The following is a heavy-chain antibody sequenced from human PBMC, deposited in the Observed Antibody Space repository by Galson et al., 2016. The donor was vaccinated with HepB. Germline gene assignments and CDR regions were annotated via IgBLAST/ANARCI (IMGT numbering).Heavy chain of an antibody. D-gene: IGHD6-25*01. CDR3: ARSGEPS. CDR2: INQDGIEK. Sequence: SLRLSCAASGFTFSDYWMTWVRQAPGKGLEWVANINQDGIEKYYVGSVEGRFTISRDNAKKSLYLQMDSLRAEDTAVYYGARSGEPSWGQGTLVTVSS. J-gene: IGHJ5*02. CDR1: GFTFSDYW. V-gene: IGHV3-7*01.